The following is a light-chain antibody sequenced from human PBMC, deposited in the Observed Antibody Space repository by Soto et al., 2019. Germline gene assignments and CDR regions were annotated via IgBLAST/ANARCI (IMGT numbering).Light chain of an antibody. CDR2: AAS. J-gene: IGKJ2*01. CDR3: QQSYSTPYT. CDR1: QSISTY. Sequence: DIQMTQSPSSLSASVGDRVTITCRASQSISTYLNWYQQKPGKAPKLLICAASSLQSGVSSRFGGSGSGTDFALTISSLQREDFATYYCQQSYSTPYTFGQGTKLEIK. V-gene: IGKV1-39*01.